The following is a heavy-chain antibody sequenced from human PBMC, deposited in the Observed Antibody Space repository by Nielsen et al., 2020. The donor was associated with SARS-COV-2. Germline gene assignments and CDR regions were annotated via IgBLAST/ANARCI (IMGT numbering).Heavy chain of an antibody. D-gene: IGHD2-21*02. CDR2: INPNSGGT. J-gene: IGHJ6*02. V-gene: IGHV1-2*06. CDR3: ARDPGATYCGGDCYLLEGGMDV. Sequence: WVRQAPGQGLEWMGRINPNSGGTNYAQKFQGRVTMTRDTSASTAYMELSSLRSEDTAVYYCARDPGATYCGGDCYLLEGGMDVWGQGTTVTVSS.